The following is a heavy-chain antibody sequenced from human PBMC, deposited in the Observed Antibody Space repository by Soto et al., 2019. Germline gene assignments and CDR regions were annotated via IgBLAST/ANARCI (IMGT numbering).Heavy chain of an antibody. D-gene: IGHD2-2*01. V-gene: IGHV4-34*01. CDR2: INHRGST. Sequence: QLQLQQGGAGLLKPSETLSLTCTVSGGPFSDFFWSWIRQPPGKGLGGIGEINHRGSTQHSPPLNRRVSMSVDPSTNQFSLKLTSATAADTAVYSWASGSRIAYVSGAGTYHVFESWGQGDLVGVSS. CDR3: ASGSRIAYVSGAGTYHVFES. J-gene: IGHJ4*02. CDR1: GGPFSDFF.